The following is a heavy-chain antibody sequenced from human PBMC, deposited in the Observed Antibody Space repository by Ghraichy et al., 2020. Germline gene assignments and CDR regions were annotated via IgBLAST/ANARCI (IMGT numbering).Heavy chain of an antibody. D-gene: IGHD5-12*01. CDR3: ARRGYSGNAFDI. J-gene: IGHJ3*02. Sequence: GESLNISCAASGFTFSSYSMNWVRQAPGKGLEWVSSISSSSSYIYYADSVKGRFTISRDNAKNSLYLQMNSLRAEDTAVYYCARRGYSGNAFDIWGQGTMVTVSS. CDR2: ISSSSSYI. CDR1: GFTFSSYS. V-gene: IGHV3-21*01.